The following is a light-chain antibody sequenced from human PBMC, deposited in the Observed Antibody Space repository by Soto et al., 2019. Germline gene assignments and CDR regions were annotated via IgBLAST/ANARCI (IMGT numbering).Light chain of an antibody. V-gene: IGLV2-14*03. Sequence: QSALTQPRSVSGSPGQSVTLSCTGTSSDVGGYHYVSWYQHHPGKAPKIIIFDVNKRPSGVSNRFSGSKSGNTASLTISGLQAEDEADYYCSSYTSSSTRVFGTGTKVTVL. CDR1: SSDVGGYHY. J-gene: IGLJ1*01. CDR2: DVN. CDR3: SSYTSSSTRV.